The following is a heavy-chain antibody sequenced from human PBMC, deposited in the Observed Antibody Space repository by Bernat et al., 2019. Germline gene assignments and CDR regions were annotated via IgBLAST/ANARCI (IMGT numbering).Heavy chain of an antibody. CDR2: IYYSGSP. Sequence: QLQLQESGPGLVKPSETLSLTCTVSGGSISSSSYYWGWIRQPPGKGLEWIGSIYYSGSPYYNPSLKSRVTISVDTSKNQFSLKLSSVTAADTAVYYCARTVTGTSTYFDYWGQGTLVTVSS. D-gene: IGHD1-7*01. CDR3: ARTVTGTSTYFDY. V-gene: IGHV4-39*01. CDR1: GGSISSSSYY. J-gene: IGHJ4*02.